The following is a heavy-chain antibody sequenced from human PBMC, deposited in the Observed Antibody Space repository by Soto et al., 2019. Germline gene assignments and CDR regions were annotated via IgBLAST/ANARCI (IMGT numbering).Heavy chain of an antibody. CDR1: GFTFSDYY. CDR2: ISSSGSTI. D-gene: IGHD3-3*01. CDR3: ARDSFMGDFWSGSGYYYYGMDV. J-gene: IGHJ6*02. Sequence: PGGSLRLSCAASGFTFSDYYMSWIRQAPGKGLEWVSYISSSGSTIYYADSVKGRFTISRDNAKNSLYLQMNSLRAEDTAVYYCARDSFMGDFWSGSGYYYYGMDVWGQGTTVTVS. V-gene: IGHV3-11*01.